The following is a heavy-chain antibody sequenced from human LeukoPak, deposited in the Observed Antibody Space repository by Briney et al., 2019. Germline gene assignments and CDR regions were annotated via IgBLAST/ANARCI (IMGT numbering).Heavy chain of an antibody. CDR3: AKEGQGGDSTNDAFDI. J-gene: IGHJ3*02. V-gene: IGHV3-66*01. Sequence: QPGGSLRLSCAASGFTVSSNYMSWVRQAPGKGLEWVSVIYSGGSTYYADSVKGRFTISRDNAKNSLYLQMNSLRAEDTAVYYCAKEGQGGDSTNDAFDIWGQGTMVTVSS. CDR2: IYSGGST. D-gene: IGHD2-21*02. CDR1: GFTVSSNY.